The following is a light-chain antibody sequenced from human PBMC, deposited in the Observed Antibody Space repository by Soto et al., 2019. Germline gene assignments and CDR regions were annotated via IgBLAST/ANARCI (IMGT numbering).Light chain of an antibody. J-gene: IGKJ4*01. CDR3: QQRANWLT. V-gene: IGKV3-11*01. CDR1: QSIGRY. CDR2: DAS. Sequence: EIVLTQSPATLSLSPGERVTLSCSASQSIGRYLAWYQHKPGQAPRLLIYDASNRATGIPARFSGSGSGTDFTLTISSLEPEDFADYYCQQRANWLTFGGGTKVEIK.